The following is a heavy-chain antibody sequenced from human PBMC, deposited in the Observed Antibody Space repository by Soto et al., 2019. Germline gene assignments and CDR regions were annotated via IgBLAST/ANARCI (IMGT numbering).Heavy chain of an antibody. CDR2: IIPIFGPA. J-gene: IGHJ4*02. Sequence: QVQLVQSGSEVKKPGSSVRVSCKASGGSVSNSAISWLRQAPGQGLEWMGGIIPIFGPAIYARKFQGRFTISADESAGTAYMDLNNVRSDDTAVYYCGRGSSLPKVEYWGQGTLFTVSS. CDR1: GGSVSNSA. D-gene: IGHD6-6*01. CDR3: GRGSSLPKVEY. V-gene: IGHV1-69*01.